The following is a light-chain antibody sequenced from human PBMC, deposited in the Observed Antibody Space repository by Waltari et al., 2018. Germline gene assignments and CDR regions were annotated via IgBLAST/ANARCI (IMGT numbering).Light chain of an antibody. Sequence: DIQMNQSPSTLAAPAGDPVTITCRASQTVSAWLAWYQQKPGNAPKLLIYKASNLKSGVPSRFSGSGSGTEFTLTISSLQPDDFATYYCQHYNNYSGTFGQGTRVELK. CDR2: KAS. V-gene: IGKV1-5*03. CDR1: QTVSAW. J-gene: IGKJ1*01. CDR3: QHYNNYSGT.